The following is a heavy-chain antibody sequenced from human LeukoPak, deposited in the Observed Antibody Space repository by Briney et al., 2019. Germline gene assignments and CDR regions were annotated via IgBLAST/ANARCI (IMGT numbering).Heavy chain of an antibody. CDR3: AREVRGVINGLDY. J-gene: IGHJ4*02. D-gene: IGHD3-10*01. Sequence: SETLSLTCTVSGGSISNKDYYWGWIRQPPGKGLEWIGSIYYSGSTYYNPSLKSRVTISVDTSKNQFSLKLSSVTAADTAVYYCAREVRGVINGLDYWGQGTLVTVSS. CDR2: IYYSGST. CDR1: GGSISNKDYY. V-gene: IGHV4-39*07.